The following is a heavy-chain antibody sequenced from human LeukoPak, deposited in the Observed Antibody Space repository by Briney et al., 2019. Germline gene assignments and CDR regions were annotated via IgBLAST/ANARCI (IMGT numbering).Heavy chain of an antibody. CDR2: ISGSGGST. Sequence: GGSLRLSCAASGFTFSSYAMSWVRQAPGKGLEWVSAISGSGGSTYYADSVKGRFTISRDNSKNTLYLQMNSLRAEDTAVYYCAKARFLEWLATPVSAFDIWGQGTMVTVSS. CDR3: AKARFLEWLATPVSAFDI. V-gene: IGHV3-23*01. D-gene: IGHD3-3*01. CDR1: GFTFSSYA. J-gene: IGHJ3*02.